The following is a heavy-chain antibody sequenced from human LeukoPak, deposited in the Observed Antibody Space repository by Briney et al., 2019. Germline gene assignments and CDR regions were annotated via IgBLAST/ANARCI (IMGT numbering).Heavy chain of an antibody. J-gene: IGHJ4*02. V-gene: IGHV3-7*03. CDR3: AKDMEPPLQPSYFDY. Sequence: PGGSLRLPCVGSGYIFSTYWMNWVRQAPGKGLEWVANIKQDGSEKYHVDSVKGRFTISRDNAKNSLYLQMNSLRAEDTALYYCAKDMEPPLQPSYFDYWGQGTLVTVSS. D-gene: IGHD2-15*01. CDR2: IKQDGSEK. CDR1: GYIFSTYW.